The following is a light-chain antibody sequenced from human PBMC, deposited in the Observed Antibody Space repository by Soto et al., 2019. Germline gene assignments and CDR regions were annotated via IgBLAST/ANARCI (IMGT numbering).Light chain of an antibody. Sequence: EIVMTQSPATLSVSPGERATLSCRASQSVSSNLAWYQQKPGQAPRLLIYGASSRATGIPDRFSGSGSGTDFTLTIRRLEPEDFAVYYCQQYGSSYPWTFGQGTTGDIK. CDR2: GAS. J-gene: IGKJ1*01. V-gene: IGKV3-20*01. CDR1: QSVSSN. CDR3: QQYGSSYPWT.